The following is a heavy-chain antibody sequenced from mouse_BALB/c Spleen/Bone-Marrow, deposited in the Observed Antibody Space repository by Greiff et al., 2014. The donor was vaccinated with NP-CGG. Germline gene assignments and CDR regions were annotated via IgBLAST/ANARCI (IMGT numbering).Heavy chain of an antibody. CDR3: ARFGRYYFDY. CDR2: INPGSGGA. V-gene: IGHV1-54*01. Sequence: QVQLQQSGAELVRPGTAVNVSCKASGYAFTNYLIEWVKQRPGQGLEWIGVINPGSGGANYNEKFKGKATLTAYKSSSTAYMQLSSLTSDDSAVYFCARFGRYYFDYWGQGTTLTVSS. CDR1: GYAFTNYL. J-gene: IGHJ2*01.